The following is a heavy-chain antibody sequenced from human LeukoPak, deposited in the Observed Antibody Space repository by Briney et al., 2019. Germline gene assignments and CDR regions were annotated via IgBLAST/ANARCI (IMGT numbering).Heavy chain of an antibody. CDR3: ARDYNFDSSPYDHGLDI. CDR1: GESFSSHG. Sequence: SVKVSCKTSGESFSSHGIRWVRQAPGQGLEWMGGIIPVFHTAKYAQNFQDRLTITTDESTDTVYIELSSLRSEDTAVYYCARDYNFDSSPYDHGLDIWGQGTMFTVSS. CDR2: IIPVFHTA. V-gene: IGHV1-69*05. J-gene: IGHJ3*02. D-gene: IGHD3-22*01.